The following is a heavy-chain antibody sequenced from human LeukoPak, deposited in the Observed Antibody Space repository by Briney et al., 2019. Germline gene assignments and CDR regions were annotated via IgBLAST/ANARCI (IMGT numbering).Heavy chain of an antibody. CDR1: GFTFSSYG. J-gene: IGHJ4*02. Sequence: PGGSLRLSCAASGFTFSSYGMHWVRQAPGKGLEWVAVISYDGSNKYYADSVKGRFTISRDNSKNTLYLQMNSLRAEDTAVYYCARGIAAADHWDQGTLVTVSS. CDR3: ARGIAAADH. D-gene: IGHD6-13*01. V-gene: IGHV3-30*03. CDR2: ISYDGSNK.